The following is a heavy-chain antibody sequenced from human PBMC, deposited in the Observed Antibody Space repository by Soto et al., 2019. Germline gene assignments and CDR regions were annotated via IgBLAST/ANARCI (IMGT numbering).Heavy chain of an antibody. CDR2: IWYDGSNK. D-gene: IGHD3-16*01. CDR3: ARGRWGVYYYGMDV. V-gene: IGHV3-33*08. J-gene: IGHJ6*02. Sequence: GGSLRLSCAASGFTFTAYAIHWVRQAPGKGLEWVAVIWYDGSNKYYADSVKGRFTISRDNSKNTLYLQMNSLRAEDTAVYYCARGRWGVYYYGMDVWGQGTTVTVSS. CDR1: GFTFTAYA.